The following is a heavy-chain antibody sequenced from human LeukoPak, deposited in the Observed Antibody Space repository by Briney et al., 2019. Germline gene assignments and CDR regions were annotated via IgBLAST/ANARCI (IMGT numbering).Heavy chain of an antibody. CDR2: IYPGDSDT. D-gene: IGHD6-13*01. CDR3: ARQLSSTWYTYYAFDI. J-gene: IGHJ3*02. Sequence: GESLKISCKGSGYSFTSYWIGWVRQMPGKGLEWMGIIYPGDSDTRYSPSFQGQVTISADKSISTAYLQWSSLKASDTAVYYCARQLSSTWYTYYAFDIWGQGAMVTVSS. CDR1: GYSFTSYW. V-gene: IGHV5-51*01.